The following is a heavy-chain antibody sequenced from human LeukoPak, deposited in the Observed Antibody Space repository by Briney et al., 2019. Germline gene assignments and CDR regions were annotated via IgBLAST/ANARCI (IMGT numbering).Heavy chain of an antibody. D-gene: IGHD3-10*01. Sequence: GGSLRLSCAASGFTFSSYAMSWVRQAPGKGLEWVSAISGSGGSTYYADSVKGRFTISRDNSKNTLYLQMNSLRAEDTAVYYCAASYGSGSYLSWFDPWGREPWSPSPQ. CDR2: ISGSGGST. J-gene: IGHJ5*02. V-gene: IGHV3-23*01. CDR3: AASYGSGSYLSWFDP. CDR1: GFTFSSYA.